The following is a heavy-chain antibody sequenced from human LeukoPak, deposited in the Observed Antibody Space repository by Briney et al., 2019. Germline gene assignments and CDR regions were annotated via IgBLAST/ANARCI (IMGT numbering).Heavy chain of an antibody. CDR3: ARQQQQLWYD. V-gene: IGHV3-48*04. J-gene: IGHJ4*02. CDR2: ISSDSRTI. CDR1: GFTFSSYS. Sequence: GVSLRRSCSASGFTFSSYSMNWVRQDPGKGLKWVSYISSDSRTIYYADSVKGRFTISRDNAKNSLYLQMNSLRAEDTAVYFCARQQQQLWYDWGQGTLVTVSS. D-gene: IGHD5-18*01.